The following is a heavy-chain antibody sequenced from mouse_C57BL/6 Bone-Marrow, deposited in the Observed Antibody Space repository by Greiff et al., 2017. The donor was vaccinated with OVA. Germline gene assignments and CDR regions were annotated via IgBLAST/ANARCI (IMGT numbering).Heavy chain of an antibody. CDR2: IDPSDSYT. CDR1: GYTFTSYW. V-gene: IGHV1-59*01. J-gene: IGHJ4*01. D-gene: IGHD2-5*01. CDR3: ARGGYINSYAMDY. Sequence: QVHVKQPGAELVRPGTSVKLSCKASGYTFTSYWMHWVKQRPGQGLEWIGVIDPSDSYTNYNQKFKGKATLTVDTSSSTAYMQLSSLTSEDSAVYYSARGGYINSYAMDYWGQGTSVTVSS.